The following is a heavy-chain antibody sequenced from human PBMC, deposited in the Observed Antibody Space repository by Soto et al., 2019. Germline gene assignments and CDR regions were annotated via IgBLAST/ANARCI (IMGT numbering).Heavy chain of an antibody. V-gene: IGHV3-66*01. J-gene: IGHJ2*01. CDR2: IYSGGST. CDR1: GFTVSSNY. CDR3: ARDYSSGWFSDRYFDL. D-gene: IGHD6-19*01. Sequence: EVQLVESGGGLVQPGGSLRLSCAASGFTVSSNYMSWVRQAPGKGLEWVSVIYSGGSTYYADSVKGRFTISRDNSKNTLYLQMNSLRAEDTAVYYCARDYSSGWFSDRYFDLWGRGTLVTVSS.